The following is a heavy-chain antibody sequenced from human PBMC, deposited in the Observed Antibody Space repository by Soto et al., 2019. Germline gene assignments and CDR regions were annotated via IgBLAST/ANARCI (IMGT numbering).Heavy chain of an antibody. D-gene: IGHD3-10*01. CDR1: GFTFSSYD. J-gene: IGHJ6*02. V-gene: IGHV3-13*01. CDR3: ARGSYMGGSGSYRPYYYGMDV. Sequence: GGSLRLSCAASGFTFSSYDMHWVRQATGKGLEWVSAIGTAGDTYYPGSVKGRFTISRENAKNSLYLQMNSLRAEDTAVYYCARGSYMGGSGSYRPYYYGMDVWGQGTTVTVSS. CDR2: IGTAGDT.